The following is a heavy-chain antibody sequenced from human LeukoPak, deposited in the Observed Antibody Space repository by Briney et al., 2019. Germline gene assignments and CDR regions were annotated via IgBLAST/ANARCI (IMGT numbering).Heavy chain of an antibody. V-gene: IGHV4-4*07. D-gene: IGHD3-10*01. Sequence: SETLSLTCTVSGGSISSYFWTWIRQPAGKGLEWIGRIYSSGSTNYNPSLKSRVIMSVDTSKNQFSLKLSSLTAADTAVYYCARERFGRSTLIDYWGQGTLVTVSS. CDR2: IYSSGST. J-gene: IGHJ4*02. CDR1: GGSISSYF. CDR3: ARERFGRSTLIDY.